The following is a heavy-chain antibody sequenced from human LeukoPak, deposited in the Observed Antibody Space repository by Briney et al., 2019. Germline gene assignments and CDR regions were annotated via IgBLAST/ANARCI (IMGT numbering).Heavy chain of an antibody. J-gene: IGHJ4*02. D-gene: IGHD2-15*01. Sequence: SGPTLVNATQTLTLTGTFSGFSLTTSGMCVSWIRQPPGKALQWLARIDWDDDKYYSTSLKTRLTISKDTSKNQVVLTMTNLDPVDTATYYCARLLLGRFLVDYWGQGTLVTVSS. CDR1: GFSLTTSGMC. CDR3: ARLLLGRFLVDY. V-gene: IGHV2-70*11. CDR2: IDWDDDK.